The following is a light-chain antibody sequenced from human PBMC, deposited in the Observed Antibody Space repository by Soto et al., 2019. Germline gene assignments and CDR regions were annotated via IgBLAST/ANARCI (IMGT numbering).Light chain of an antibody. CDR2: GAS. V-gene: IGKV3-20*01. CDR1: QSVSSR. J-gene: IGKJ5*01. Sequence: DIVLTQSPGTLSLSPGERATLSCRASQSVSSRLAWYQQKPGQAPTLLISGASSRATGIPDRFSGRGSATDCILTISRLEPEDFALYYCQQYGSSPITLGQGTRLEIK. CDR3: QQYGSSPIT.